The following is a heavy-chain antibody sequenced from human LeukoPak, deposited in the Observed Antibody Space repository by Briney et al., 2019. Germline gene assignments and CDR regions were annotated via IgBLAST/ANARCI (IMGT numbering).Heavy chain of an antibody. Sequence: PGGSLRLSCAASGFTFSSYTMNWVRQAPGKGLEWVSYISSGNSNIYYADSAKGRFTISRDNAKNSLYLQMNSLRAEDTAVYYCARGGVSVGGNFDYWGQGTLVTVSS. CDR2: ISSGNSNI. V-gene: IGHV3-48*01. D-gene: IGHD4-23*01. CDR3: ARGGVSVGGNFDY. J-gene: IGHJ4*02. CDR1: GFTFSSYT.